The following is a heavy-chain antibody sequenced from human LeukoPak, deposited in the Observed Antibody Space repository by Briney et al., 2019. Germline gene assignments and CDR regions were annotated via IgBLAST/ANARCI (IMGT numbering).Heavy chain of an antibody. CDR2: INHSGST. V-gene: IGHV4-34*01. Sequence: SETLSLTCAVYGGSFSGYYWSWIRQPPGKGLEWIGEINHSGSTNYNPSLKSRVTISVDTSKNQFSLKLSSVTAADTAVYYCARRINAGYCKKYFDYWGQGTLVTVSS. CDR1: GGSFSGYY. D-gene: IGHD2-15*01. J-gene: IGHJ4*02. CDR3: ARRINAGYCKKYFDY.